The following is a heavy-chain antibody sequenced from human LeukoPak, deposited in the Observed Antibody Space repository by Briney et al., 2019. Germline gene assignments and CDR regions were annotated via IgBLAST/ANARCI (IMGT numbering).Heavy chain of an antibody. CDR1: GETFSGYY. D-gene: IGHD6-6*01. CDR2: INHSGST. V-gene: IGHV4-34*01. J-gene: IGHJ5*02. Sequence: SETLSLTCVVHGETFSGYYWSWIRQPPGKGLEWIGEINHSGSTNYNPSLKSRATMSVDTSKNQFSLKLSSVTAADTAVHHCARGRFRIAARPMYNWFDPWGQGTLVTVSS. CDR3: ARGRFRIAARPMYNWFDP.